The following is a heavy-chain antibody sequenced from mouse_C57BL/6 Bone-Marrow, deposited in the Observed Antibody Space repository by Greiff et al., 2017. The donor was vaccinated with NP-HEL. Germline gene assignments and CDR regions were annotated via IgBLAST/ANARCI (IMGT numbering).Heavy chain of an antibody. V-gene: IGHV1-76*01. CDR1: GYTFTDYY. J-gene: IGHJ3*01. CDR2: IYPGSGNT. Sequence: QVQLQQPGAELVRPGASVKLSCKASGYTFTDYYINWVKQRPGQGLEWIARIYPGSGNTYYNEKFKGKATLTAEKSSSTAYMQLSSLTSEDSAVYFCARWWFAYWGRGTGVTVSA. CDR3: ARWWFAY.